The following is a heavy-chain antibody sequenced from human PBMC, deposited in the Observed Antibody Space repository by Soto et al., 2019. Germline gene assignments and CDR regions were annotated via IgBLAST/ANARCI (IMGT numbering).Heavy chain of an antibody. J-gene: IGHJ4*02. V-gene: IGHV5-10-1*01. CDR3: ARLDYDSSGYYYWLY. D-gene: IGHD3-22*01. CDR1: GYSFTSYW. CDR2: IDPSDSYT. Sequence: GESLKISCKGSGYSFTSYWISWVRQMPGKGLEWMGRIDPSDSYTNYSPYFQGHVTISADKSISTAYPQWSSLKASDTAMYYCARLDYDSSGYYYWLYWGQGTLVTVSS.